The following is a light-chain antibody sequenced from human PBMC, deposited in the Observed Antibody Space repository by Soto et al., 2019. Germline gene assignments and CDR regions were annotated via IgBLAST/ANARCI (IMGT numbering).Light chain of an antibody. V-gene: IGKV1-39*01. CDR2: AAS. CDR3: QQSSRTPWT. J-gene: IGKJ1*01. CDR1: QTISSY. Sequence: DIQMTQSPSSLYASVGDRVNITCRASQTISSYLNWYQKKPEKAPKLLIYAASTLESGVPSRFSGRRSGTDFTLTISSLQTEDFATYYCQQSSRTPWTFGQGNKVEIK.